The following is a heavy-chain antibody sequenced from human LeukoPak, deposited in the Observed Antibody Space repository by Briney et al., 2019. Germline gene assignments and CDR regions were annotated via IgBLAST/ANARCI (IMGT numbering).Heavy chain of an antibody. J-gene: IGHJ3*01. CDR2: IKKRSDGGTT. CDR1: GFTFSDYA. Sequence: GGSLRLSCAASGFTFSDYAMTWVRQAPGKGLEWVGRIKKRSDGGTTDYAAPVKDRFIISRDDSQDTLYLQMNTLKTEDTAVYYCTRDWYHAFDFWGQGTVVTVSS. D-gene: IGHD3-9*01. CDR3: TRDWYHAFDF. V-gene: IGHV3-15*01.